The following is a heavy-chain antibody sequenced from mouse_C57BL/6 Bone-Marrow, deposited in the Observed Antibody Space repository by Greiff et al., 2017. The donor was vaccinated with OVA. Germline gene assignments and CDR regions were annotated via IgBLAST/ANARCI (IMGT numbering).Heavy chain of an antibody. V-gene: IGHV1-69*01. CDR3: AREDLFDWYFDV. CDR1: GYTFTSYW. CDR2: IDPSDSYT. Sequence: VQLQQPGAELVMPGASVKLSCKASGYTFTSYWMHWVKQRPGQGLEWIGEIDPSDSYTNYNQKFKGKSTLTVDKSSSTAYMQLSSLTSDDSAVYYCAREDLFDWYFDVWGTGTTVTVSS. J-gene: IGHJ1*03.